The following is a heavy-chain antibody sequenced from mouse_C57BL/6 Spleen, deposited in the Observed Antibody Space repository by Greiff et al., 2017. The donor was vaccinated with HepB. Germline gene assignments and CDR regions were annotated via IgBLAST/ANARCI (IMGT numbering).Heavy chain of an antibody. D-gene: IGHD2-12*01. Sequence: EVQLVESGGGLVKPGGSLKLSCAASGFTFSGYGMHWVRQAPEKGLEWVAYISSGSSTIYYADTVKGRFTISRDNAKNTLFLQMTSLRSEDTAMYYCARLRRGYAMDYWGQGTSVTVSS. CDR1: GFTFSGYG. J-gene: IGHJ4*01. CDR3: ARLRRGYAMDY. CDR2: ISSGSSTI. V-gene: IGHV5-17*01.